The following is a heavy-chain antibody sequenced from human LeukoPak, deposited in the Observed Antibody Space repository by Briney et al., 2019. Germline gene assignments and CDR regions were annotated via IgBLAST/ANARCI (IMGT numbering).Heavy chain of an antibody. CDR1: GFTFSSYS. D-gene: IGHD6-13*01. J-gene: IGHJ4*02. CDR2: ISSSSSTI. Sequence: GGSLRLSCAASGFTFSSYSMNWVRQAPGKGLEWVSYISSSSSTIYYADSVKGRFTISRDNAKNSLYLQMNSPRAEDTAVYYCARWYSSSWYGGEIDYWGQGTLVTVSS. V-gene: IGHV3-48*04. CDR3: ARWYSSSWYGGEIDY.